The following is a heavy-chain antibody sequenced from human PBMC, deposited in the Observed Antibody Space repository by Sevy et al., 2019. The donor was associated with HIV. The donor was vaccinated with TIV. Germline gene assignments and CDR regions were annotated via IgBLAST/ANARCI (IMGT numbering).Heavy chain of an antibody. Sequence: LSLTCAVSGYSISSGYYWGWIRQPPGRGLEWIGSISHSGSTYYNPCLKGRLTISVDTSKNQFSLKLSSVTAADTAVYYAVSSFSGFVYWGQGTLVTDSS. D-gene: IGHD3-10*01. CDR1: GYSISSGYY. CDR2: ISHSGST. J-gene: IGHJ4*02. V-gene: IGHV4-38-2*01. CDR3: VSSFSGFVY.